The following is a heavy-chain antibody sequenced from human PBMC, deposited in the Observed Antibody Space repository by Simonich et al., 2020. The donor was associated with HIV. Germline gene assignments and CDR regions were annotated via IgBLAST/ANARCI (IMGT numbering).Heavy chain of an antibody. D-gene: IGHD1-26*01. CDR2: INHSGST. Sequence: QVQLQQWGAGLLKPSETLSLTCAVYGGSLSGYFWSWIRQPPGKGLEWNGEINHSGSTTYNPSLKNRVTTSGDTSKNQFSLKLSSVTAADTAVYYCARLKVVGTTNVLYYFDYWGQGTLVTVSS. CDR1: GGSLSGYF. J-gene: IGHJ4*02. V-gene: IGHV4-34*01. CDR3: ARLKVVGTTNVLYYFDY.